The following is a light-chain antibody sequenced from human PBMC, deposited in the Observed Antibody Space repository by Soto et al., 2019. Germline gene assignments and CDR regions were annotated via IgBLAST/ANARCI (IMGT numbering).Light chain of an antibody. CDR3: QIWESSSDQVL. CDR1: NIGSKS. CDR2: DDS. J-gene: IGLJ2*01. Sequence: SYELTQPPSVSVAPGQTAKITCGGTNIGSKSVHWYQQKADQAPVLVVHDDSDRPSGIPERFSGSNSANTATLTISRVEAGDEADYYCQIWESSSDQVLFAGGTKLTVL. V-gene: IGLV3-21*02.